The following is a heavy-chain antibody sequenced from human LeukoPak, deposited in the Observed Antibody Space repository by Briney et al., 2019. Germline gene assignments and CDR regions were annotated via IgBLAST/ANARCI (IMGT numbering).Heavy chain of an antibody. CDR2: INPNSGAT. Sequence: ASVKVSCKASGYTLTDYYMHWVRQAPGQGLEWMAWINPNSGATIYAQNFQDRVTVTRDTSISTAYMELSSLRSDDTAVYYCAGGRQTYYYYMDVWGKGTTVTVSS. CDR3: AGGRQTYYYYMDV. V-gene: IGHV1-2*02. CDR1: GYTLTDYY. J-gene: IGHJ6*03.